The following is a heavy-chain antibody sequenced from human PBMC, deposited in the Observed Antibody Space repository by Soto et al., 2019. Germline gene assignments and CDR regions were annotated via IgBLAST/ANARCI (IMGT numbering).Heavy chain of an antibody. CDR1: GFTVSSNY. Sequence: EVQLVETGGGLIQPGGSLRLSCAASGFTVSSNYMSWVRQAPGKGLEWVSVIYSGGSTYYADSVKGRFTISRDNSKHTLYLQMNSLRAEDTAVYYCARDRQLSGMDVWGQGTTVTVSS. D-gene: IGHD1-1*01. CDR2: IYSGGST. V-gene: IGHV3-53*02. J-gene: IGHJ6*02. CDR3: ARDRQLSGMDV.